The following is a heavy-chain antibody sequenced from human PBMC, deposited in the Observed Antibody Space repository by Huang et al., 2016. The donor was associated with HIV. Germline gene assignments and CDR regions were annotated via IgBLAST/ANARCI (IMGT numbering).Heavy chain of an antibody. CDR3: ARGVGNSNRGFDI. CDR1: GGTVSSFS. D-gene: IGHD5-18*01. V-gene: IGHV1-69*13. Sequence: QVQLVQSGAEMKKSGSSVKVSCKASGGTVSSFSFTWVRQAPGHGREWMGGIIPLHDTTYLAQKFRGRVTLTADESTNTAFMELSGLTSQDTAVYYCARGVGNSNRGFDIWGQGTLVTVS. J-gene: IGHJ4*02. CDR2: IIPLHDTT.